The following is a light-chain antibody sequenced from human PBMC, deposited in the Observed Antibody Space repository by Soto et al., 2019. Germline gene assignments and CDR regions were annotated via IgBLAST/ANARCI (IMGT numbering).Light chain of an antibody. J-gene: IGKJ3*01. CDR1: QSVSSY. CDR3: QQRSNWPPT. V-gene: IGKV3-11*01. CDR2: DAS. Sequence: EIVLTQSPATLSLSPGERATLSCRASQSVSSYLAWYQQKPGQAPRLLIYDASSRATGIPARFSGSGSGTDFTLNISSLEPEDFSVYYFQQRSNWPPTVGPGTKVDIK.